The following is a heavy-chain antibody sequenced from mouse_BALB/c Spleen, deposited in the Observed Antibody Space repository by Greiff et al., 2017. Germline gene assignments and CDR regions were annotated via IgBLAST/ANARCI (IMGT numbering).Heavy chain of an antibody. V-gene: IGHV3-6*02. CDR3: ARPYYRYEWYFDV. J-gene: IGHJ1*01. D-gene: IGHD2-14*01. CDR1: GYSITSGYY. CDR2: ISYDGSN. Sequence: EVKLVESGPGLVKPSQSLSLTCSVTGYSITSGYYWNWIRQFPGNKLEWMGYISYDGSNNYNPSLKNRISITRDTSKNQFFLKLNSVTTEDTATYYCARPYYRYEWYFDVWGAGTTVTVSS.